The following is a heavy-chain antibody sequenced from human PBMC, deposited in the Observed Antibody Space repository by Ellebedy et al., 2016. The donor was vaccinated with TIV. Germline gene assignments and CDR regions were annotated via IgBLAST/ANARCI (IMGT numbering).Heavy chain of an antibody. D-gene: IGHD3-22*01. CDR3: AKGRGGGSDSSAPRYYFDY. J-gene: IGHJ4*02. Sequence: PGGSLRLSCAASGFTVRSNYMSWVRQAPGKGLEWVSVIHSGGSTYYADSVKGRFIISRDNSKNTLYLQMTSLRAEDTAVYYCAKGRGGGSDSSAPRYYFDYWGLGTLVTVSS. CDR2: IHSGGST. CDR1: GFTVRSNY. V-gene: IGHV3-66*01.